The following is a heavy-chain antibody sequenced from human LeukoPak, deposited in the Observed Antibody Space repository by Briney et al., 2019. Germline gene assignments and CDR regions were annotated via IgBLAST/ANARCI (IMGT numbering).Heavy chain of an antibody. Sequence: PSETLSLTCTVSGYSISSGYYWGWIRQPPGKGLEWIGSIYHSGSTYYNPSLKSRVTISVDTSKNQFSLKLSSVTAADTAVCYCARLDGYNSHFDYWGQGTLVTVSS. CDR2: IYHSGST. J-gene: IGHJ4*02. D-gene: IGHD5-24*01. CDR3: ARLDGYNSHFDY. V-gene: IGHV4-38-2*02. CDR1: GYSISSGYY.